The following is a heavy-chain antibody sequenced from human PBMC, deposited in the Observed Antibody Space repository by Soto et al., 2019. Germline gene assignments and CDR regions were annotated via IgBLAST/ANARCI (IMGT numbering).Heavy chain of an antibody. CDR1: GHTLTEIS. V-gene: IGHV1-24*01. Sequence: ASVKVSCKVSGHTLTEISMHWVRQAPGKGLEWMGGFDPEDGETFYAQKFQGRLTMTEDTAIETAYMEMSFLRSEDTAAYYCASGPRRGDVTAVPTWGEQYFYGTNVCCQATSPTLS. CDR2: FDPEDGET. CDR3: ASGPRRGDVTAVPTWGEQYFYGTNV. D-gene: IGHD2-21*02. J-gene: IGHJ6*02.